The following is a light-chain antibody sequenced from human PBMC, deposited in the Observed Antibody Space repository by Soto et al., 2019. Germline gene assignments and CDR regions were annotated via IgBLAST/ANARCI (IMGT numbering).Light chain of an antibody. J-gene: IGKJ5*01. CDR3: QQYNNWPFS. CDR1: QSIRSNY. CDR2: GAS. Sequence: EIVLTQSPGTLSLSPGERATLSCRASQSIRSNYVAWYQQKPGQGPRLLIYGASSRATGIPDRFSGSGSGTDFTLIISRLEPEDFAVYFCQQYNNWPFSFGQGTRLEIK. V-gene: IGKV3-20*01.